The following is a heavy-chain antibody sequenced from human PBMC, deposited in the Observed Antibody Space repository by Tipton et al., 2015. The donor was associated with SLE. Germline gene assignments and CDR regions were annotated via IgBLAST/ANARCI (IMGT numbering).Heavy chain of an antibody. J-gene: IGHJ4*02. CDR2: IYYSGST. D-gene: IGHD5-18*01. Sequence: TLSLTCTVSGGSISSSSYYWGWIREPPGKGLEWIGSIYYSGSTNYNPSLKSRVTISVDTSKNQFSLKLSSVTAAETAVYYCARGWYSYGVFDYWGQGTLVTVSS. CDR3: ARGWYSYGVFDY. CDR1: GGSISSSSYY. V-gene: IGHV4-39*07.